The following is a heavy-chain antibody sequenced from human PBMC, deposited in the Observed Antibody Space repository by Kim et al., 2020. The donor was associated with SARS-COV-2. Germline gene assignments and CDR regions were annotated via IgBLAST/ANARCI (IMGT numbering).Heavy chain of an antibody. Sequence: GGSLRLSCAASGFTFNNYAMHWVRQAPGKGLEWVSSINPGGGNTYYPDSVKGRFTISRDNSENTLYLQINSVRAEDTAVYYCAKSVTASGANPFDFWGQG. V-gene: IGHV3-23*01. CDR2: INPGGGNT. CDR3: AKSVTASGANPFDF. D-gene: IGHD6-13*01. CDR1: GFTFNNYA. J-gene: IGHJ4*02.